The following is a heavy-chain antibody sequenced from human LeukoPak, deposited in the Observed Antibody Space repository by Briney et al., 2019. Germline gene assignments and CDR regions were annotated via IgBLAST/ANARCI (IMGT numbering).Heavy chain of an antibody. Sequence: ASVKVSCKASGYTFTSYGISWVRQAPGQGLEWMGWISAYNGNTNYAQKFQGRVTMTRDMSTSTVYMELSSLRSEDTAVYYCARDPSATASSPGPNYMDVWGKGTTVTVSS. J-gene: IGHJ6*03. CDR1: GYTFTSYG. CDR2: ISAYNGNT. CDR3: ARDPSATASSPGPNYMDV. V-gene: IGHV1-18*01. D-gene: IGHD5-24*01.